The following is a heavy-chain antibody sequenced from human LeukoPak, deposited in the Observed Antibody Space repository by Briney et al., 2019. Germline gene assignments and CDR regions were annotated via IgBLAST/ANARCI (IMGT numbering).Heavy chain of an antibody. CDR2: INPNSGAT. D-gene: IGHD3-22*01. CDR3: ARDDSSYLDY. V-gene: IGHV1-2*02. CDR1: GYTFTGYY. J-gene: IGHJ4*02. Sequence: ASVKVSCKASGYTFTGYYIHWVRQAPGQGLEWIGWINPNSGATSYAQNFQGRVTMTRDTSISTVYMELSGLRFDDTAVLYCARDDSSYLDYWGQGTLVIVSS.